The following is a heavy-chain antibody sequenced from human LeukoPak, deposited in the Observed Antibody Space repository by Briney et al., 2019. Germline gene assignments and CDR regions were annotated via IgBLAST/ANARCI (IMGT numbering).Heavy chain of an antibody. V-gene: IGHV3-30*18. J-gene: IGHJ4*02. Sequence: GGSLRLSCAASGFTFSSYGMHWVRQAPGKGLEWVAVISYDGSNKYYADSVKGRFTISRDNSKNTLYLQMNSLRAEDTAVYYCAKGTYYYDSSGYYPNDYWGQETLVTVSS. CDR3: AKGTYYYDSSGYYPNDY. CDR2: ISYDGSNK. CDR1: GFTFSSYG. D-gene: IGHD3-22*01.